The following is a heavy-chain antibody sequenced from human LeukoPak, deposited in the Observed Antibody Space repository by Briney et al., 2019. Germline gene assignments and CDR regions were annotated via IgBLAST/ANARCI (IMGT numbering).Heavy chain of an antibody. CDR3: AKGHPPGYSSGWYPH. CDR2: ISDSGGRT. V-gene: IGHV3-23*01. J-gene: IGHJ4*02. D-gene: IGHD6-19*01. Sequence: PGGSLRLSCAASGFPFSSYAMSWVRQAPGKGLEWVSVISDSGGRTYSAASVKGRFTISRDNSKDTLYLQMNSLRAEDTAVYYCAKGHPPGYSSGWYPHWGQGTLVTVSS. CDR1: GFPFSSYA.